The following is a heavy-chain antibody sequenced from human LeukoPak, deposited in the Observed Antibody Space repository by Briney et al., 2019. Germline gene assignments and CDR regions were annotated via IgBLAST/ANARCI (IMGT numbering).Heavy chain of an antibody. CDR2: INHSGST. Sequence: SETLSLTCAVYGGSFSGYYWSWIRQPPGKGLEWIGEINHSGSTNYNPSLKSRVTISVDTSKNQFSLKLSSVTAADTAMYYCARGILYCSSTSCYCCWFDPWGQGTLVTVSS. J-gene: IGHJ5*02. V-gene: IGHV4-34*01. CDR3: ARGILYCSSTSCYCCWFDP. D-gene: IGHD2-2*01. CDR1: GGSFSGYY.